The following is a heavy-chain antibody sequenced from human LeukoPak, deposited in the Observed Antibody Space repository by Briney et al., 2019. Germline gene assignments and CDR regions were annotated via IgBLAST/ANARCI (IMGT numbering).Heavy chain of an antibody. J-gene: IGHJ5*02. Sequence: PSETLSFTCTVSGGSINSNYWGWLPQPAGQGLQGIASIYTSGNTNHNTSLKSRVTMSVDKCKNQVSLKLSSVNAADAAVYYCARDGRYTAGGWFDPWGQGTLVTVSS. D-gene: IGHD2-15*01. CDR1: GGSINSNY. CDR2: IYTSGNT. V-gene: IGHV4-4*07. CDR3: ARDGRYTAGGWFDP.